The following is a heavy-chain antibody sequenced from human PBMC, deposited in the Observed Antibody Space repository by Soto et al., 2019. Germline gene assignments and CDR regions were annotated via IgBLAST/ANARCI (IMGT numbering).Heavy chain of an antibody. V-gene: IGHV3-23*01. CDR1: GFTFRSYA. J-gene: IGHJ4*02. CDR2: ISGSGGST. D-gene: IGHD3-22*01. Sequence: EVQLLEAGGGLVQPGGSLRLSCAASGFTFRSYAMNWVRQAPGKGLEWVSAISGSGGSTYYADSVKGRFTISRENSKNTLYLQMSGLRAEDTAVYYCAKANNYESSGYYHFDYWGPGTLVTVSS. CDR3: AKANNYESSGYYHFDY.